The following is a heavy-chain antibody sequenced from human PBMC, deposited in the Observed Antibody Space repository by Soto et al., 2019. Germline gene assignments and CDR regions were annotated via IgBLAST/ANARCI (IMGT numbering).Heavy chain of an antibody. CDR1: GYTFTSYG. Sequence: QVQLVQSGAEVKKPGASVKVSCKASGYTFTSYGISWVRQAPGQGLEWMGWISAYNGNTNYAQKLQGRVTMTTDTSTSTAYWELRSLRSDDTAVYYCARASRYCSSTSCRSPFDHWGQGTLVTVSS. V-gene: IGHV1-18*01. CDR3: ARASRYCSSTSCRSPFDH. D-gene: IGHD2-2*01. J-gene: IGHJ4*02. CDR2: ISAYNGNT.